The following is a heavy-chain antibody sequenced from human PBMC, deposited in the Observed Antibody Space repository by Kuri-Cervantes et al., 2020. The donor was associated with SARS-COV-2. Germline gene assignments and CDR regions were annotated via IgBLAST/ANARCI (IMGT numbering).Heavy chain of an antibody. CDR3: ARGPNNCGGDCYIDY. J-gene: IGHJ4*02. Sequence: GSLRLSCTVSGGSISSSSYYWCWIRQPPGKGLEWIGSIYYSGSTYYNPSLKSRVTISVDTSKNQFSLKLSSVTAADTAVYYCARGPNNCGGDCYIDYWGQGTLVTVSS. CDR2: IYYSGST. CDR1: GGSISSSSYY. D-gene: IGHD2-21*01. V-gene: IGHV4-39*07.